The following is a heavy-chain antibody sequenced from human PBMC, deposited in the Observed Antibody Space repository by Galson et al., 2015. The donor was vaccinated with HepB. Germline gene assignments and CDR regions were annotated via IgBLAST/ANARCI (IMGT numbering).Heavy chain of an antibody. CDR1: GFTFSSYA. J-gene: IGHJ5*02. CDR3: AKDHEWELLNPWFDP. CDR2: ISGSGGST. V-gene: IGHV3-23*01. Sequence: SLRLSCAASGFTFSSYAMSWVRQAPGKGLEWVSAISGSGGSTYYADSVKGRFTISRDNSKNTLYLQMNSLRAEDTAVYYCAKDHEWELLNPWFDPWGQGTLVTVSS. D-gene: IGHD1-26*01.